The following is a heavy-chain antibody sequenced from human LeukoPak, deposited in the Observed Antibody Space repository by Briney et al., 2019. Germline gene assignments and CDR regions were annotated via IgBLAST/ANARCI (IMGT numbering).Heavy chain of an antibody. J-gene: IGHJ4*02. D-gene: IGHD2-2*01. CDR3: ARKTALIPAAFDY. V-gene: IGHV1-69*04. Sequence: ASVKVSCKASGGTFSSYAISWVRQAPGQGLEWMGRIIPILGIANYAQKFQGRVTITADKSTSTAYMELSSLRSEDTAVYYCARKTALIPAAFDYWAREPWSPSPQ. CDR2: IIPILGIA. CDR1: GGTFSSYA.